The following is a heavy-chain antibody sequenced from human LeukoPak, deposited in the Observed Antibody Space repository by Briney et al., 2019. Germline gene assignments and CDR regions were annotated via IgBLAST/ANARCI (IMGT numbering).Heavy chain of an antibody. D-gene: IGHD3-9*01. J-gene: IGHJ6*02. V-gene: IGHV3-74*03. CDR3: AREDPYSEGMDV. CDR2: INSDGSSE. CDR1: GFAFSSYW. Sequence: PGGSLRLSCPASGFAFSSYWMHWVRQAPGKGLVWVSRINSDGSSETYADSVKGRFTISRDNAKNTLYVQMNSLRAEDTAVYYCAREDPYSEGMDVWGQGTSVTVSS.